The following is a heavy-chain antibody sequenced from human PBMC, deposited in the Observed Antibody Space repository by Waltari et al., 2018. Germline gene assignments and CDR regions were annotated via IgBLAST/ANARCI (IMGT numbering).Heavy chain of an antibody. V-gene: IGHV1-69*05. Sequence: QVQLVQSGAEVKKPGSSVKVSCKASGGTFSSYAISWVRQAPGQGLEWMGGINPMVGTANEAQEVQGRVTITTDETKRTGYMGVGKLGSEDKGGEYWGGGVRWKTWIQLWGEAYYFDYWGQGTLVTVSS. CDR1: GGTFSSYA. CDR3: GGGVRWKTWIQLWGEAYYFDY. CDR2: INPMVGTA. D-gene: IGHD5-18*01. J-gene: IGHJ4*02.